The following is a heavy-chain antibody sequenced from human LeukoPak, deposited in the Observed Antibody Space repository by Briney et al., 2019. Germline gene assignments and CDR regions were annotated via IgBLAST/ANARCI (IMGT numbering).Heavy chain of an antibody. Sequence: GASVKVSCKASGYTFTGYYMHWVRQAPGQGLEWMGWINPNSGGTNYAQKFQGRVTMTRDTSISTAYMELSRLRSDDTAVYYCARDSSHCTNGVCYTQWFDPWGQGTLVTVSS. CDR1: GYTFTGYY. J-gene: IGHJ5*02. D-gene: IGHD2-8*01. CDR3: ARDSSHCTNGVCYTQWFDP. V-gene: IGHV1-2*02. CDR2: INPNSGGT.